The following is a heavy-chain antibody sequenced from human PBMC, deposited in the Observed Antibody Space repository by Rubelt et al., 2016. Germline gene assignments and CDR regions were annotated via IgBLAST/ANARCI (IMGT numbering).Heavy chain of an antibody. D-gene: IGHD6-13*01. CDR1: GFTFSSYA. CDR2: ISGSGGST. V-gene: IGHV3-23*04. CDR3: ARAYSSSWYTYYYYGMDV. J-gene: IGHJ6*02. Sequence: QGVESGGGLVQPGGSLRLSCAASGFTFSSYAMSWVRQAPGKGLEWVSAISGSGGSTYYADSVKGRFTISRDNAKNSLYLQMNSLRAEDTAVYYCARAYSSSWYTYYYYGMDVWGQGTTVTVSS.